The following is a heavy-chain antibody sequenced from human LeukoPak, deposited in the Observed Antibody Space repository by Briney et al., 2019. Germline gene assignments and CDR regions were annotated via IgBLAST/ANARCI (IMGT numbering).Heavy chain of an antibody. Sequence: SGGSLRLSCAASGFTFSSYGMHWVRQAPGKGLEWVAVISYDGSNKYCADSVKGRFTISRDNSKNTLYLQMNSLRAEDTAVYYCAKDGPQYSGTYLDYWGQGTLVTVSS. CDR1: GFTFSSYG. CDR2: ISYDGSNK. J-gene: IGHJ4*02. V-gene: IGHV3-30*18. CDR3: AKDGPQYSGTYLDY. D-gene: IGHD1-26*01.